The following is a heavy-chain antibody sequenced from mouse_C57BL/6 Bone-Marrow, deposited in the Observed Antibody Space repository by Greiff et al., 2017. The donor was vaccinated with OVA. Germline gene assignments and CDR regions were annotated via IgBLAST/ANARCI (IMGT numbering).Heavy chain of an antibody. V-gene: IGHV1-81*01. J-gene: IGHJ3*01. D-gene: IGHD2-1*01. CDR2: IYPRSGNT. CDR3: ASSGGNPAWFAY. CDR1: GYTFTSYG. Sequence: VKLQESGAELARPGASVKLSCKASGYTFTSYGISWVKQRTGQGLEWIGEIYPRSGNTYYNEKFKGKATLTADKSSSTAYMELRSLTSEDSAVDFCASSGGNPAWFAYWGQGTLVTVSA.